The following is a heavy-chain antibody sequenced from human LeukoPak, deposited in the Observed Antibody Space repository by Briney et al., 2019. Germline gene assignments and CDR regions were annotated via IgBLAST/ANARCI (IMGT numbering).Heavy chain of an antibody. CDR3: ARGGENYYYYMDV. J-gene: IGHJ6*03. Sequence: PSETLSLTCTVSGGSICISYWSWIRQPPGKGLEWIGYIHYTGSANYNPSLKSRVTISADTSKNQFSLKVNSVTAADSAVYYCARGGENYYYYMDVWGKGTTVTVSS. CDR2: IHYTGSA. D-gene: IGHD5-24*01. CDR1: GGSICISY. V-gene: IGHV4-59*01.